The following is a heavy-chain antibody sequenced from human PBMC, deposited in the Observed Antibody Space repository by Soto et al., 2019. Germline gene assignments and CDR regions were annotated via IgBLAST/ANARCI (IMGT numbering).Heavy chain of an antibody. CDR2: INPNSGGT. CDR3: ARDRGNGYSYGTYYYYYYYMDV. V-gene: IGHV1-2*04. Sequence: GASVKVSCKASGYIFTGYYMHWVRQAPGQGLEWMGWINPNSGGTNYAQKLQGWVTMTRDTSISTAYMELSRLRSDDTAVYYCARDRGNGYSYGTYYYYYYYMDVWGKGTTVTVSS. CDR1: GYIFTGYY. D-gene: IGHD5-18*01. J-gene: IGHJ6*03.